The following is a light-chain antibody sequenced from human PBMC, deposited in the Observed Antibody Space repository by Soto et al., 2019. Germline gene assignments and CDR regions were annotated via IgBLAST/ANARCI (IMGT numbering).Light chain of an antibody. V-gene: IGKV1-39*01. CDR3: QQSYSTLFS. Sequence: DIQMTQSPSSLSASVGDRVTITCRASQTIIRYLNWYQQKPGRAPNLLIYAASNLQSGVPSRFSGSASGTEFTLTISSLQPEDFATYYCQQSYSTLFSFGPGTRWISN. CDR1: QTIIRY. J-gene: IGKJ3*01. CDR2: AAS.